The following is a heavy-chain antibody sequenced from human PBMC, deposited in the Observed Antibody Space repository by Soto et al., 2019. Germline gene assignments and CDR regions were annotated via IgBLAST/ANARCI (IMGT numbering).Heavy chain of an antibody. CDR2: MNPNSGNT. CDR3: ARPVYSPATYDY. D-gene: IGHD1-26*01. CDR1: GYTLTGDD. V-gene: IGHV1-8*01. Sequence: GASVKVYCKGSGYTLTGDDVSWGRQATGQGLEWMGWMNPNSGNTGYAQKFQGRITMTRNTSISTAYMELSSLRSEDTAVYYCARPVYSPATYDYWGQGTLVTVSS. J-gene: IGHJ4*02.